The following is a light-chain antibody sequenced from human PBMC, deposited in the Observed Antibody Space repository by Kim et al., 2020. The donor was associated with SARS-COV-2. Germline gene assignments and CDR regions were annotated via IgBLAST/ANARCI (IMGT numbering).Light chain of an antibody. CDR1: QSVSSY. V-gene: IGKV3-11*01. CDR2: DAS. Sequence: SPVERATLSCRASQSVSSYLAWYQQKPGQAPRLLIYDASNRATGIPARFSGSGSGTDFTLTISSLEPEDFAVYYCQQRSNWPPWTFGQGTKVDIK. CDR3: QQRSNWPPWT. J-gene: IGKJ1*01.